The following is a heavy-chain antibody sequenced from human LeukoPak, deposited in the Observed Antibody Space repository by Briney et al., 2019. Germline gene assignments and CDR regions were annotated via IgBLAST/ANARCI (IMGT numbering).Heavy chain of an antibody. CDR2: IYYSGST. D-gene: IGHD3-10*01. Sequence: SETLSLTCTVSGGSISSYYWSWIRQPPGKGLEWIGYIYYSGSTNYNPSLKSRVTISVDTSKNQFSLKLSSVTAADTAVYYCARDVSGSGGADDYWGQGTLVTVSS. J-gene: IGHJ4*02. CDR1: GGSISSYY. V-gene: IGHV4-59*12. CDR3: ARDVSGSGGADDY.